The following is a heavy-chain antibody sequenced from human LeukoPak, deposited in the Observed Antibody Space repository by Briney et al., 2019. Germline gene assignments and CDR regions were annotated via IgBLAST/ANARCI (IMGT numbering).Heavy chain of an antibody. CDR2: FDPEDGET. Sequence: GASVKVSCKVSGYTLTELSMHWVRQAPGKGLEWMGGFDPEDGETIYAQKFQGRVTMTEDTSTDTAYMELSSLRSEDTAVYYCARVGAVAATNWFDPWGQGTLVTVSS. CDR1: GYTLTELS. J-gene: IGHJ5*02. D-gene: IGHD6-19*01. CDR3: ARVGAVAATNWFDP. V-gene: IGHV1-24*01.